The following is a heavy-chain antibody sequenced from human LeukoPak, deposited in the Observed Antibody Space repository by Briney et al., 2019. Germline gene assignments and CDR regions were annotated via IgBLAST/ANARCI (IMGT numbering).Heavy chain of an antibody. D-gene: IGHD2-15*01. J-gene: IGHJ6*03. CDR3: ARVPGGNSYYYYMDV. V-gene: IGHV3-30*02. CDR2: IRYDGSRK. Sequence: PGGSLRLSCAASGFIFSSYGMHWVRQAPDKGLEWVAFIRYDGSRKYYADSVKGRFTISRDNSKNTLYLQMNSLRAEDTAVYYCARVPGGNSYYYYMDVWGKGTTVTVSS. CDR1: GFIFSSYG.